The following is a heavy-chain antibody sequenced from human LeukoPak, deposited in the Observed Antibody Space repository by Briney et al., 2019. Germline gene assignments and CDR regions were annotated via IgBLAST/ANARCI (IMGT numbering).Heavy chain of an antibody. CDR1: GFTVSSKY. J-gene: IGHJ4*02. V-gene: IGHV3-53*01. Sequence: PGGSLRLSCAASGFTVSSKYMIWVRQAPGKGLEWVSVIYSDGNTYYADSVEGRFTISRDNSKNTLYLQMNSLRAEDTAVYYCARGREGGSPARGYFDYWGQGTLVTVSS. CDR3: ARGREGGSPARGYFDY. D-gene: IGHD3-10*01. CDR2: IYSDGNT.